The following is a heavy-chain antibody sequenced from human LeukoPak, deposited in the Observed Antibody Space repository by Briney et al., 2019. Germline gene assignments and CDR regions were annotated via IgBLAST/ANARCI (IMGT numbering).Heavy chain of an antibody. CDR1: GLTFSSYG. J-gene: IGHJ4*02. CDR3: AKDHDYYGSGSRGHDY. D-gene: IGHD3-10*01. V-gene: IGHV3-30*02. Sequence: GGSLRLSCAASGLTFSSYGMHWVRQAPGKGLEWVAFIRYDGSNKYYADSVKGRFTISRDNSKNTLYLQMNSLRAEDTAVYYCAKDHDYYGSGSRGHDYWGQGTLVTVSS. CDR2: IRYDGSNK.